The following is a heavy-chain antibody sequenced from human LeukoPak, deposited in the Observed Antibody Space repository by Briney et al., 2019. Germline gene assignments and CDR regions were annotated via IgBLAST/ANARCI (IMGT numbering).Heavy chain of an antibody. V-gene: IGHV3-30*18. Sequence: GRSLRLSCAASGFTFSNYHMHWVRQAPGKGLEWVAVISYDGSNKYSADSVKGRFTISRDNSKNTLYLEMNSLRAEDTAVYYCAKHGENYYGSGSYAYWGQGTLVTVSS. CDR1: GFTFSNYH. CDR2: ISYDGSNK. D-gene: IGHD3-10*01. CDR3: AKHGENYYGSGSYAY. J-gene: IGHJ4*02.